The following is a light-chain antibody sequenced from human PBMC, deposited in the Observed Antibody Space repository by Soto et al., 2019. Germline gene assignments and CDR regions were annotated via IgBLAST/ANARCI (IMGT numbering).Light chain of an antibody. CDR2: GAS. V-gene: IGKV3-15*01. Sequence: EIVMTQSPATLSVSPGERGTLSCRASQSVSSNLAWYQQKPGQAPRLLIYGASTRATVIPARFSGSGSGTEFTLTISSLQSEDFAVYYCQQYNNWPPLTFGGGTKVEIK. CDR1: QSVSSN. J-gene: IGKJ4*01. CDR3: QQYNNWPPLT.